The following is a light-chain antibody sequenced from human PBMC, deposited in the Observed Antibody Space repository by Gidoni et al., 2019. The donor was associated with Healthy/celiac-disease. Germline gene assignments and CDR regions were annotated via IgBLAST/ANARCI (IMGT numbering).Light chain of an antibody. CDR1: QSISSY. V-gene: IGKV1-39*01. CDR2: AAS. CDR3: QQSYSTLT. J-gene: IGKJ3*01. Sequence: IQMTQSPSSLSASVGDRVTITCRASQSISSYLNWYQQKPGKAPKLLIYAASSLQSGFPSRFSGSGSGTDFTLTISSLQPEDFATYYCQQSYSTLTFGPGTKVDIK.